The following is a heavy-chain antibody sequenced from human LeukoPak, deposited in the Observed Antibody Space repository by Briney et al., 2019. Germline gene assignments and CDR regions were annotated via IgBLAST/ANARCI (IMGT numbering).Heavy chain of an antibody. V-gene: IGHV3-30*02. D-gene: IGHD3-10*01. J-gene: IGHJ6*02. CDR3: AKANRDHLSHYYGVDV. CDR1: GFTFSTYG. CDR2: IRHDGTET. Sequence: GGSLRLSCAASGFTFSTYGMHWLRQAPGKGPESVALIRHDGTETYYAESVKGRFTISRDDSKNTFYLQMNSLRAEDTAVYYCAKANRDHLSHYYGVDVWGQGTTVVVSS.